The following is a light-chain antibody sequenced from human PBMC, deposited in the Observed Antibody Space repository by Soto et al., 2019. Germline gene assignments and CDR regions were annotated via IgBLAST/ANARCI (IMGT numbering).Light chain of an antibody. CDR2: AAS. Sequence: DIQMTQSPSSLSASVGDRVTITCRASQAISNCLAWFQQKPGEAPKSLIYAASSLQSGVPSKFSGSGSGTLFTLTISSLQPEDVATYYCQHYLSYPLTFGQGTKVEV. V-gene: IGKV1-16*02. J-gene: IGKJ1*01. CDR3: QHYLSYPLT. CDR1: QAISNC.